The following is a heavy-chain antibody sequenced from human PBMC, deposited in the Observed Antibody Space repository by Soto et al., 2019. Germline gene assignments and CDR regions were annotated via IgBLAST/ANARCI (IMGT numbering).Heavy chain of an antibody. CDR3: ARVLPGQVRGVITASNNYYYYYMDV. CDR2: ISSSSSTI. Sequence: GGSLRLSCAASGFTFSSYSMNWVRQAPGKGLEWVSYISSSSSTIYYADSVKGRFTISRDNAKNSLYLQMNSLRAEDTAEYYCARVLPGQVRGVITASNNYYYYYMDVWGKGTTVTVSS. CDR1: GFTFSSYS. D-gene: IGHD3-10*01. V-gene: IGHV3-48*01. J-gene: IGHJ6*03.